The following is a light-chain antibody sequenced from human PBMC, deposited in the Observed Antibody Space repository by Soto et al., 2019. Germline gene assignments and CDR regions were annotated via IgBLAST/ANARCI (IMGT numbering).Light chain of an antibody. CDR3: QPYFTSPRT. V-gene: IGKV3-20*01. CDR2: GAS. CDR1: QSVRSCY. Sequence: EMVLMQSPGTLSLSPGERATLSCRASQSVRSCYLAWYQQRPGQAPRLLIYGASSRATGIPDSLSGSGSGTDFTLTISILEPEDVAVDYGQPYFTSPRTFSHGTMVEIK. J-gene: IGKJ1*01.